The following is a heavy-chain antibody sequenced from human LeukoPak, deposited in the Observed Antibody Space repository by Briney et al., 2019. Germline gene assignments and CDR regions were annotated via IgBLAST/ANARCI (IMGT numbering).Heavy chain of an antibody. Sequence: GGSLRLSCAASGFTFSSYSMNWVRQAPGKGLEWVSYISSSSSTIYYADSVKGRFTISRDNAKNSLYLQTNSLRAEDTAVYYCASDPPGSGWYRGRGEYYFDYWGQGTLVTVSS. D-gene: IGHD6-19*01. J-gene: IGHJ4*02. CDR2: ISSSSSTI. CDR1: GFTFSSYS. CDR3: ASDPPGSGWYRGRGEYYFDY. V-gene: IGHV3-48*01.